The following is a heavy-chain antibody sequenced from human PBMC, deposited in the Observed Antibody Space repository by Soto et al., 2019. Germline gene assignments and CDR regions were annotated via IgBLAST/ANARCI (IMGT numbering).Heavy chain of an antibody. J-gene: IGHJ6*02. D-gene: IGHD5-18*01. CDR1: GFTFSDAW. Sequence: EVQLVVSGGGLVKPGGSLRLSCADSGFTFSDAWMSWVRQAPGKGLEWVGRIKTKTEGGTRDYAAPVKGRFTISRAESKNTLYLQMNSLKTEDTAVYYCTTGWIQKWVGHYYYAKDVWGQGTTVTVSS. V-gene: IGHV3-15*01. CDR2: IKTKTEGGTR. CDR3: TTGWIQKWVGHYYYAKDV.